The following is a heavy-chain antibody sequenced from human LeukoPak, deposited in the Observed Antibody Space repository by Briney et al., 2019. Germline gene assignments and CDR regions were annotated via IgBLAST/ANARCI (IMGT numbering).Heavy chain of an antibody. CDR1: GFIFNDYG. D-gene: IGHD1/OR15-1a*01. Sequence: GGSLRLSCAAYGFIFNDYGMHWVRQAPGKGLEWVAFIRYNGDNKYYVDSVKGRFTISRDNSKNTLHLQMNSLKPEDTAVYYCAKEGTASKPSDLDYWGQGTLVTVSS. CDR2: IRYNGDNK. J-gene: IGHJ4*02. V-gene: IGHV3-30*02. CDR3: AKEGTASKPSDLDY.